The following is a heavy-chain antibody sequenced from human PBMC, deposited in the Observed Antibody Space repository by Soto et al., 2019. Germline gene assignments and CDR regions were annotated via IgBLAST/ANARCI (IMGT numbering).Heavy chain of an antibody. CDR2: ISGSGGST. D-gene: IGHD2-8*01. Sequence: GGSLRLSCAASGFTFSSYAMSWVRQAPGKGLEWVSAISGSGGSTYYADSVKGRFTISRDNSKNTLYLQMNSLRAEDTAVYYCAKDPQAAYAIRFSNWFDPWGQGTLVTVSS. CDR1: GFTFSSYA. V-gene: IGHV3-23*01. J-gene: IGHJ5*02. CDR3: AKDPQAAYAIRFSNWFDP.